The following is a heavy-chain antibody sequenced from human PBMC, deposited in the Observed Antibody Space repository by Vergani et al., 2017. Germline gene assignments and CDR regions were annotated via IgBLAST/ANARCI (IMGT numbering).Heavy chain of an antibody. J-gene: IGHJ3*01. D-gene: IGHD3-3*01. Sequence: QLHLQESGPGLVKPSQTLSLTCSVSGDSISSGVYYWIWIRQHPGKGLEWIGYIYSTGSTHHNPSLRRRINMSVETSKYPFSLILNSVTAADTAMYYCARAHIGSTIFGVVIVRFVFAFWRQGTMIIVSS. CDR1: GDSISSGVYY. V-gene: IGHV4-31*03. CDR3: ARAHIGSTIFGVVIVRFVFAF. CDR2: IYSTGST.